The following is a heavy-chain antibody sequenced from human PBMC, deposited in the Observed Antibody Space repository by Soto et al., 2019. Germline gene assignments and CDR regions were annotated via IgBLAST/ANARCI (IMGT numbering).Heavy chain of an antibody. CDR2: IIPIFGTA. CDR1: GGTFSSYA. Sequence: SVKVSCKASGGTFSSYAISWVRQAPGQGLEWMGGIIPIFGTANYAQKFQGRVTITADESTSTAYMELSSLRSEDTAVYYCARDSTRNPNSGSYLAPYYFDYWGQGTLVTVSS. CDR3: ARDSTRNPNSGSYLAPYYFDY. D-gene: IGHD1-26*01. V-gene: IGHV1-69*13. J-gene: IGHJ4*02.